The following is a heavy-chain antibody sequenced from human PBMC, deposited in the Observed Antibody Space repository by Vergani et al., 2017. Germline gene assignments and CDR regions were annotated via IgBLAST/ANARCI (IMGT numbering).Heavy chain of an antibody. CDR2: TWYDGNNK. CDR3: ARDLRLLYNRFEP. Sequence: QVQLVESGGGVVQPGRSLRLSCAASGFTFNQYGMHWVRQAPGKGLEWVAVTWYDGNNKQYADSVKGRFTISRDNSKSTMYLQMNSLRDADTGVYYCARDLRLLYNRFEPLGQGTLVTVSS. CDR1: GFTFNQYG. D-gene: IGHD1-14*01. V-gene: IGHV3-33*01. J-gene: IGHJ5*02.